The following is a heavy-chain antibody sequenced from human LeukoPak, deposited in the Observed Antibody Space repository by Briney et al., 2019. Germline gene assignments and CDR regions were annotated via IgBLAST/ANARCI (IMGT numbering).Heavy chain of an antibody. CDR1: GYTFTGYY. Sequence: ASVKFSCKASGYTFTGYYMHWVRQAPGQGLEWMGWINPNSGGTNYAQKFQGWVTMTRDTSISTAYMELSGLRSDDTAVYYCARAAEPDWFDPWGQGTLVTVSS. V-gene: IGHV1-2*04. CDR3: ARAAEPDWFDP. J-gene: IGHJ5*02. CDR2: INPNSGGT. D-gene: IGHD1-26*01.